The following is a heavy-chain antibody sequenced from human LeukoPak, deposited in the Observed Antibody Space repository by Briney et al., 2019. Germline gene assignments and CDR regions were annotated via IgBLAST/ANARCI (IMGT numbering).Heavy chain of an antibody. CDR3: AKERSYGLHYYYMDV. D-gene: IGHD5-18*01. V-gene: IGHV3-23*01. Sequence: GGSLRLSCAASGFTFSNYVMSWVRQAPGKGLEWVSGISGSGGRTYDADSVKGRFTISRDNSKNTLYLQMNSLRAEDTAVYYCAKERSYGLHYYYMDVWGKGTTVTISS. CDR1: GFTFSNYV. CDR2: ISGSGGRT. J-gene: IGHJ6*03.